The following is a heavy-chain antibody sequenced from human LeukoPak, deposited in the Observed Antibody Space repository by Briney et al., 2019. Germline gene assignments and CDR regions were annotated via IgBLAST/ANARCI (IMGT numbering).Heavy chain of an antibody. CDR1: GGSFSGYY. J-gene: IGHJ6*03. CDR3: ARDGSDVVVPAAMGDYYYYYMDV. CDR2: INHSGST. Sequence: SETLSLTCAVYGGSFSGYYWSWIRQPPGKGLEWIGEINHSGSTNYNPSLKSRVTMSVDTSKNQFSLKLSSVTAADTAVYYCARDGSDVVVPAAMGDYYYYYMDVWGKGTTVTISS. V-gene: IGHV4-34*01. D-gene: IGHD2-2*01.